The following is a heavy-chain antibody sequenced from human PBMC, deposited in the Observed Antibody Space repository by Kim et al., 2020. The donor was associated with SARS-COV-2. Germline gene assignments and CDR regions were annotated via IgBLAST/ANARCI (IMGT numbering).Heavy chain of an antibody. V-gene: IGHV3-21*01. CDR1: GFTSTSYS. CDR3: ARGPPIWRHIGGWLDP. CDR2: ISSNGDYM. J-gene: IGHJ5*02. Sequence: GGSLRLSCVASGFTSTSYSMNWVRQAPDKGLEWVSSISSNGDYMYYGDSVKGRFTISRDNAKNSLYLQMNSLRADDTAVYYCARGPPIWRHIGGWLDPWGQGTLVTVSS.